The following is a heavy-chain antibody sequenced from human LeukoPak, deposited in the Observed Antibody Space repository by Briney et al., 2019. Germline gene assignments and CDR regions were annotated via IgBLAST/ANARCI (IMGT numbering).Heavy chain of an antibody. J-gene: IGHJ4*02. CDR3: AREGYDFWSGYYTVNY. V-gene: IGHV3-21*01. CDR2: ISSSSSYI. Sequence: GGSLRLSCAAPGFTFSSYSMNWVRQAPGKGLEWVSSISSSSSYIYYADSVKGRFTISRDNAKNSLYLQMNSLRAEDTAVYYCAREGYDFWSGYYTVNYWGQGTLVTVSS. CDR1: GFTFSSYS. D-gene: IGHD3-3*01.